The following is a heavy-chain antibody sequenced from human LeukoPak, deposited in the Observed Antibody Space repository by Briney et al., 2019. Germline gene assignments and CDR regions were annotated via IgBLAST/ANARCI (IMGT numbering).Heavy chain of an antibody. CDR2: INAGSETT. Sequence: GWSLRLSCAPSGFTFSNYAMMWLRQAPGKGLEWVSGINAGSETTLYADSLKGRFAIFRDNSKNTLCLQMSSLRAEDTAVYYCARDPNGDYIGAFEIWGQGTMVTVSS. CDR3: ARDPNGDYIGAFEI. CDR1: GFTFSNYA. J-gene: IGHJ3*02. V-gene: IGHV3-23*01. D-gene: IGHD4-17*01.